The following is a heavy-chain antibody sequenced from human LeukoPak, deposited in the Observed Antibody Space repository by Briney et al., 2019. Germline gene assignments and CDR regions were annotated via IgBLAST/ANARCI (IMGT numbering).Heavy chain of an antibody. CDR3: ARFGGLYSSSWQDYYYYYMDV. D-gene: IGHD6-13*01. CDR2: IYYSGST. J-gene: IGHJ6*03. Sequence: SETLSLTCTVSGGSISSYYWSWLRQPPGKGLEWIGYIYYSGSTNYNPSLKSRVTISVDTSKNQFSLKLSSVTAADTAVYYCARFGGLYSSSWQDYYYYYMDVWGKGTTVTVSS. V-gene: IGHV4-59*01. CDR1: GGSISSYY.